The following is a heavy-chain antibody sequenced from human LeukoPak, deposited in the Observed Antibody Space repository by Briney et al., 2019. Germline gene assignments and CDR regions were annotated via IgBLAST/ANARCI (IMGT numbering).Heavy chain of an antibody. CDR3: AVSKVEMATSYYFDY. J-gene: IGHJ4*02. CDR1: GGTFSSYA. CDR2: IIPIFGTA. V-gene: IGHV1-69*01. Sequence: SVKVSCKASGGTFSSYAISWVRQAPGQGLEWMGGIIPIFGTANYAQKFQGRVTITADESTSTAYMELSSLRSEDTAVYYCAVSKVEMATSYYFDYWGQGTLVTVSS. D-gene: IGHD5-24*01.